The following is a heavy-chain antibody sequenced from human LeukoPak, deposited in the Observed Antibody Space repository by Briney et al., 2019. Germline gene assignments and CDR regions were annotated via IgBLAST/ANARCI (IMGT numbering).Heavy chain of an antibody. CDR2: ISSSASAT. V-gene: IGHV3-11*04. J-gene: IGHJ4*02. D-gene: IGHD3-3*01. Sequence: PGGSLRLSCAASGFTFSDYYMSWIRQAPGKGLEWVTYISSSASATYYADSVKGRFTISRDNAKNSLYLQMNSLRAEDTALYYCARGRGITISGIPYSFDYWGQGTLVTVSS. CDR1: GFTFSDYY. CDR3: ARGRGITISGIPYSFDY.